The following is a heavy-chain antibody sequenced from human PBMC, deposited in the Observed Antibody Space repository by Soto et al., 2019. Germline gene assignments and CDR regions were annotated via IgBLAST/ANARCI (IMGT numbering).Heavy chain of an antibody. Sequence: QVLLVQSGAEMKQPGSSVSVSCRASGDSLNNYAFTWVLQAPGQGPECLGGIILALGTPHYSQRFKGRLSISTGEASSPVGLELGSLGPDVTAGYYCGRYCTRTKCRVGYSVAHWGQGTPLSVSS. CDR1: GDSLNNYA. CDR3: GRYCTRTKCRVGYSVAH. V-gene: IGHV1-69*01. J-gene: IGHJ4*02. D-gene: IGHD2-8*01. CDR2: IILALGTP.